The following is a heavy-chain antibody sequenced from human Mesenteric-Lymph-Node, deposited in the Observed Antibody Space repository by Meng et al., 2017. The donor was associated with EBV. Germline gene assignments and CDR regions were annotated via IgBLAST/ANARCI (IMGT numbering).Heavy chain of an antibody. J-gene: IGHJ4*02. CDR2: ISYDGTRK. CDR3: AKDISGTGDY. Sequence: VQRGGVGGGVVQPGRSLGLSCAASGFTFTSYGMNWVRQAPGKGLEWVAVISYDGTRKYYTDSVKGRFTISRDNSKNTLYLQMNSLRADDTAVYYCAKDISGTGDYWGQGTLVTVSS. V-gene: IGHV3-30*18. CDR1: GFTFTSYG. D-gene: IGHD3-10*01.